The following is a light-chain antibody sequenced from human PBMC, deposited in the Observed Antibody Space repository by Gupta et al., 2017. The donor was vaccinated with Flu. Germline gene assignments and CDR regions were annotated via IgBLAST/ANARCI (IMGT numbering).Light chain of an antibody. CDR2: EGN. Sequence: QSALTQPASVSGSPGQSITISCTGTSSDVGSYNLVSWYQQYPDKAPKLLIFEGNKRPSGLSDRFSGSKSGNTVSLTIAGLQADDEADYYCCSHAGSTYVFGTGTRVTVL. V-gene: IGLV2-23*01. CDR3: CSHAGSTYV. CDR1: SSDVGSYNL. J-gene: IGLJ1*01.